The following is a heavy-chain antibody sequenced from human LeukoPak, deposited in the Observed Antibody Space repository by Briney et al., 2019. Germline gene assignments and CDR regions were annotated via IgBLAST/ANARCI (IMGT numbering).Heavy chain of an antibody. D-gene: IGHD6-13*01. CDR3: AKDKKGIAAAGIPDY. CDR1: GFTFSSYG. J-gene: IGHJ4*02. V-gene: IGHV3-30*02. Sequence: GGSLRLSCAASGFTFSSYGMHWVRQAPGKGLEWVAFIRYDGSNKYYADSVKGGFTISRDNSKNTLYLQMNSLRAEDTAVYHCAKDKKGIAAAGIPDYWGQGTLVTVSS. CDR2: IRYDGSNK.